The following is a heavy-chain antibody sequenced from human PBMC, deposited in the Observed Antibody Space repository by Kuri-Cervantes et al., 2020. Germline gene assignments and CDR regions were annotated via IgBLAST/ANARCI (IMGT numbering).Heavy chain of an antibody. D-gene: IGHD5-12*01. Sequence: GESLKISCAASGFTFSSYGMHWVRQAPGKGLEWVAVISYDGSNKYYADSVKGRFTISRDNSKNTLYLQMSSLRAEDTAVYYCAKPYSGYDFNNWFDPWGQGTLVTVSS. CDR2: ISYDGSNK. CDR1: GFTFSSYG. J-gene: IGHJ5*02. V-gene: IGHV3-30*18. CDR3: AKPYSGYDFNNWFDP.